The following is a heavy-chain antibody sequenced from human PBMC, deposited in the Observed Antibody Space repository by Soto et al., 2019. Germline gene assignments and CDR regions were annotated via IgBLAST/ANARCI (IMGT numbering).Heavy chain of an antibody. CDR3: AKWSYLDY. J-gene: IGHJ4*02. D-gene: IGHD3-3*01. CDR2: ISGSDGKT. CDR1: GFSFASFA. V-gene: IGHV3-23*04. Sequence: DVRLAESGGGLVQPGGSLRLSCTTSGFSFASFAMTWVRQAPGKGLEWVVTISGSDGKTYYAYSVKGRFSISRDTSRNTLYLQMNSLRADDTAIYYCAKWSYLDYWGQGTRVTVSS.